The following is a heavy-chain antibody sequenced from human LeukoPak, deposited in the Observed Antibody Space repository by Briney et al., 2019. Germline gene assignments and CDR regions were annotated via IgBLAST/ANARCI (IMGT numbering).Heavy chain of an antibody. CDR1: GGSISNYY. D-gene: IGHD5-12*01. V-gene: IGHV4-4*07. CDR3: ASGSSGYDP. CDR2: IYSSGTT. J-gene: IGHJ5*02. Sequence: SETLSLTCTVSGGSISNYYWSWIRQPAGKGLEWIGRIYSSGTTIYNPSLKSRVTMSVDTSKTQFSLKLSSVTAADTAGYFCASGSSGYDPWGQGTLVTVSS.